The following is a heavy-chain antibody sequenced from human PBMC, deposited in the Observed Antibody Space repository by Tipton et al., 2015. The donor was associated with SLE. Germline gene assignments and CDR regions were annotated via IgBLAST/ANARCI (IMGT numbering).Heavy chain of an antibody. J-gene: IGHJ4*02. CDR1: GGSFSGYY. D-gene: IGHD2-21*02. CDR3: ARSNIVVVTAPYFDY. Sequence: TLSLTCAVYGGSFSGYYWSWIRQPPGKGLEWIGEINHSGSTNYNPSLKSRVTISVDTSKNQFSLKLSSVTAADTAVYYCARSNIVVVTAPYFDYWGQGTLVTVSS. CDR2: INHSGST. V-gene: IGHV4-34*01.